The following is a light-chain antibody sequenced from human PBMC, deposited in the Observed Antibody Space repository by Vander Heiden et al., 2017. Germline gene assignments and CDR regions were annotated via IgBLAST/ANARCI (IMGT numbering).Light chain of an antibody. CDR1: QSISSW. J-gene: IGKJ1*01. CDR2: KAS. Sequence: DIQMTQSPSTLSASVGDRVTITCRASQSISSWLAWYQQKPGKAPKLLIYKASSLERGAPSGFSGSGSGTKFTLTISSLKPDVFAIYYCQQNNSYWTFGQGTKVEIK. CDR3: QQNNSYWT. V-gene: IGKV1-5*03.